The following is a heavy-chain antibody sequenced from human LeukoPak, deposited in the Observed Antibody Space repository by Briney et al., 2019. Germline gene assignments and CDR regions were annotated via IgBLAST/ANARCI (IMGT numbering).Heavy chain of an antibody. CDR1: GGSISSYY. J-gene: IGHJ4*02. V-gene: IGHV4-4*07. CDR2: TYTSGST. CDR3: ARVPSANGFYSNLCYYFDY. D-gene: IGHD2-15*01. Sequence: TPSETLSFTSTVSGGSISSYYWSWIRQPAGQGLEWIGRTYTSGSTNYNPSLKSRVTMSVDTSKNAFSLKLSSVTAADTAVYYWARVPSANGFYSNLCYYFDYWGQGTLVTVSS.